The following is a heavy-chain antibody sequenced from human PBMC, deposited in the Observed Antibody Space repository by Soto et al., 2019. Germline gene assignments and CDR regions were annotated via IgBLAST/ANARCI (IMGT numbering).Heavy chain of an antibody. V-gene: IGHV4-34*01. D-gene: IGHD6-13*01. CDR3: AREYESSPTD. J-gene: IGHJ4*02. CDR1: GGSFSGYY. Sequence: SETLSLTCAVYGGSFSGYYWSWIRQPPGKGLEWIGEINHSGSTNYNPSLKSRVTMSVDTSKNQFSLNLSSVTAADTAVYYCAREYESSPTDWGQGTLVTVSS. CDR2: INHSGST.